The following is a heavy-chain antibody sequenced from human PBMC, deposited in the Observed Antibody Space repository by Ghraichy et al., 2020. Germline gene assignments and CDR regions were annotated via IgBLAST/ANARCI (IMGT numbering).Heavy chain of an antibody. CDR1: GFSVTSNY. CDR3: AGARDYSSRAPSDF. J-gene: IGHJ4*02. CDR2: IWTDDAT. Sequence: GSLRLSCAASGFSVTSNYMNWVRQAPGKGLEWVSVIWTDDATYYADSVKGRFTISRDISKNILFLQMNSLRGEDTAVYFCAGARDYSSRAPSDFWGQGTLVTVSP. D-gene: IGHD3-10*01. V-gene: IGHV3-53*01.